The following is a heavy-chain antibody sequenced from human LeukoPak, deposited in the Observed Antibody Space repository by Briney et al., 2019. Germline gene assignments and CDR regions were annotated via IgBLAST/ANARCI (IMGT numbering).Heavy chain of an antibody. D-gene: IGHD5-18*01. CDR3: ARARGYSYGYVY. V-gene: IGHV3-23*01. Sequence: PGGSLRLSCAASGFTFSSYAMSWVRQAPGKGLEWVSAISGGGGSTSYADSVKGRFTISRDNAKNSLYPQMNSLRAEDTAVYYCARARGYSYGYVYWGQGTLVTVSS. CDR2: ISGGGGST. CDR1: GFTFSSYA. J-gene: IGHJ4*02.